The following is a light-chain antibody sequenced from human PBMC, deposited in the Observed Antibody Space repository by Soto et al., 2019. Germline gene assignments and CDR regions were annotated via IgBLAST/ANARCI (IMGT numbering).Light chain of an antibody. J-gene: IGKJ3*01. CDR1: QSVSSNY. CDR2: GAS. V-gene: IGKV3-20*01. CDR3: QQYGSSPFT. Sequence: EIVLTQSPGTLSLSPGERATLSCMASQSVSSNYLTWYQQKPGQAPRLLIYGASSRATGIPDRFIGSGSGADFTLPISRLEPEDFAVYYCQQYGSSPFTFGPGTKVDIK.